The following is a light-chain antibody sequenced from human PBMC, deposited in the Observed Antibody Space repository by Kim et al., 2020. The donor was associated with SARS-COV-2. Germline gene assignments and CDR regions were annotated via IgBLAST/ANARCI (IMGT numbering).Light chain of an antibody. Sequence: DSVMNQSPDSLPVSLGARASINCKFSQSALDSSNNKNSLAWYQQKAGQSPKLIYWAFTRESGVPERFSVSGSGADSTLTISSLQAEDVAVYYCQKYSTSPTFGRGTKLEIK. V-gene: IGKV4-1*01. CDR1: QSALDSSNNKNS. CDR2: WAF. CDR3: QKYSTSPT. J-gene: IGKJ2*01.